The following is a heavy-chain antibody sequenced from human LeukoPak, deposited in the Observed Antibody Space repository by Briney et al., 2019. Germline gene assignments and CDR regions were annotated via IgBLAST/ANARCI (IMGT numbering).Heavy chain of an antibody. Sequence: SETLSLTCTVSGGSISSGSYYWTWIRQPAGKGLEWLGRIYTGGSTNYNPSLKSRATISVDSSKNHFSLRLNSVTAADTAVYYCARSECSSATCHAQKYDYWGQGTLVTVSS. CDR2: IYTGGST. CDR3: ARSECSSATCHAQKYDY. D-gene: IGHD2-2*01. CDR1: GGSISSGSYY. V-gene: IGHV4-61*02. J-gene: IGHJ4*02.